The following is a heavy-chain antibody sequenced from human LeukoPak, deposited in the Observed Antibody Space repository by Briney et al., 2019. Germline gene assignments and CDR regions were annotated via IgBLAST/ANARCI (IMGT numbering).Heavy chain of an antibody. CDR1: EFEPTYFW. V-gene: IGHV3-21*01. CDR2: IITSSSYI. J-gene: IGHJ5*02. Sequence: PGGSLRLSCVALEFEPTYFWMTWVRQAPGKGLEWVSSIITSSSYIYYADSVKGRFTISRDDAKNSLYLQMHSLRAEDTAVYYCARGAKIPIVIFGVITPNWFDAWGQGTLVTVSS. D-gene: IGHD3-3*01. CDR3: ARGAKIPIVIFGVITPNWFDA.